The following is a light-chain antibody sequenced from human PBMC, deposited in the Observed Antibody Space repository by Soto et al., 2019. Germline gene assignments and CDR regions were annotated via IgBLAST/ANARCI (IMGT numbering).Light chain of an antibody. J-gene: IGKJ2*03. Sequence: EIVMTQSPATLSVSPGERATLSCRASQSVSSNLAWYQQKPGQAPRLLIYGASTRATGIPARFSGSASGTEFTLTVTCLQFEDFGIHSCQQYSNWPAEYGFGQGTKLEIK. V-gene: IGKV3-15*01. CDR1: QSVSSN. CDR2: GAS. CDR3: QQYSNWPAEYG.